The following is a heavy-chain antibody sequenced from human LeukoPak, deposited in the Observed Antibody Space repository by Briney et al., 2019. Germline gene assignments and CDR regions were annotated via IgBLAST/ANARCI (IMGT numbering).Heavy chain of an antibody. CDR3: ARRSNWGHHYYNYTDV. D-gene: IGHD7-27*01. V-gene: IGHV4-34*01. Sequence: SETLSLTCAVSGGSFSGYYWSWIRQPPGKGLEWIGEINHSGSTNYNPSLKSRVTMSVDTSKNQFSLKLSSVTAAHTAVYYCARRSNWGHHYYNYTDVWGKGTTVTVSS. CDR2: INHSGST. J-gene: IGHJ6*03. CDR1: GGSFSGYY.